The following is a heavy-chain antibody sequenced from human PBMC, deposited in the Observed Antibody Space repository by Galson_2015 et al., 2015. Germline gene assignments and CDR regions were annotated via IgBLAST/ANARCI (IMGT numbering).Heavy chain of an antibody. CDR1: GFTFGSYW. CDR3: ARSSSHSWPDP. V-gene: IGHV3-7*01. J-gene: IGHJ5*02. CDR2: IKEDGSNK. Sequence: SLRLSCAASGFTFGSYWMSWVRQAPGKGLEWVANIKEDGSNKYYVDSVKGRFAISRDNAQDLLYLQMNSLRADDTAMYYCARSSSHSWPDPWGQGTLVTVSS. D-gene: IGHD5/OR15-5a*01.